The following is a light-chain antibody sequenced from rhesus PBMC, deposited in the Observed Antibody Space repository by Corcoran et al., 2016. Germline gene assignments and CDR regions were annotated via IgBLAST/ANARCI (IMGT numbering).Light chain of an antibody. CDR2: KAS. CDR3: QRYSHSPWT. V-gene: IGKV1-22*01. CDR1: QSISSW. Sequence: GDTVTITCRASQSISSWLAWYQQKPGKAPKLLIYKASSLQSGVPSRFSGSGSGTDFTLTISSLQSEVFAPYYCQRYSHSPWTFGQGTKVEIK. J-gene: IGKJ1*01.